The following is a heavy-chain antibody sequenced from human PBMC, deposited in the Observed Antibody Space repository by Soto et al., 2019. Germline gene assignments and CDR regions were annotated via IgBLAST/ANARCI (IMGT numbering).Heavy chain of an antibody. J-gene: IGHJ6*02. CDR1: GYTFTSYA. Sequence: GASVKVSCKASGYTFTSYAMHWVRQAPGQRLEWMGWINAGNGNTKYSQKFQGRVTITRDASASTAYMELSSLRSEDTAVYYCAIRIAAAGTRYYYYYYGMDVWGQGTTVTVSS. CDR2: INAGNGNT. V-gene: IGHV1-3*01. CDR3: AIRIAAAGTRYYYYYYGMDV. D-gene: IGHD6-13*01.